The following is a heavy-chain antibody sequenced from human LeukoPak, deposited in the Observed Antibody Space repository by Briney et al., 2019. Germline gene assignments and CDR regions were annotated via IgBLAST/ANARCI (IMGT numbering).Heavy chain of an antibody. V-gene: IGHV4-39*01. CDR2: IYYSGST. CDR1: GGSISSSSYY. CDR3: ARHSRIAVAGTGEFDY. J-gene: IGHJ4*02. D-gene: IGHD6-19*01. Sequence: SETLSLTCTVSGGSISSSSYYWGWIRQPPGKGLEWIGGIYYSGSTYYNPSLKSRVTISVDTSNNQFSLKLSSVTAADTAVYYCARHSRIAVAGTGEFDYWGQGTLVTVSS.